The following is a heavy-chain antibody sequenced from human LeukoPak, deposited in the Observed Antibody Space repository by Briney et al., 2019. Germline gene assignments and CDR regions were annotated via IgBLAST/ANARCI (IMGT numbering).Heavy chain of an antibody. V-gene: IGHV1-69*05. CDR2: IIPIFGTA. D-gene: IGHD5-12*01. Sequence: GASVKVSCKASGGTFSSYAISWVRQAPGQGLEWMGRIIPIFGTANYAQKFQGRVTITTDESTSTAYMELSSLRSEDTAVYYCARDSAVGSGYHSYYFDYWGQGTLVTVSS. CDR3: ARDSAVGSGYHSYYFDY. J-gene: IGHJ4*02. CDR1: GGTFSSYA.